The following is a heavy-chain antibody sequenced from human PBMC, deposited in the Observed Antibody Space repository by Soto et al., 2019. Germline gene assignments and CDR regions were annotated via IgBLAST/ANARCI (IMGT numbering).Heavy chain of an antibody. CDR1: GGTFSSYT. V-gene: IGHV1-69*02. CDR2: IIPILGIA. D-gene: IGHD4-17*01. Sequence: QVQLVQSGAEVKKPGSSVKVSCKASGGTFSSYTISWVRQAPGQGLEWLGRIIPILGIANYVQTSQGRVTITADKSTSTAYMELSSLRSEDTAVYYCASGGNYGDYVSELDYWGQGTLVTVSS. J-gene: IGHJ4*02. CDR3: ASGGNYGDYVSELDY.